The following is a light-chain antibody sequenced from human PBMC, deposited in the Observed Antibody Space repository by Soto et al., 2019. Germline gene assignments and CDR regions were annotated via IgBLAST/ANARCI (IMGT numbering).Light chain of an antibody. Sequence: QSVLTQPGSVSGSPGQSITISCTGSGRDIGAYNYVSWYQQHPGKAPKLLIYGVKNRPSGVSYRFSASKSAFTASLTISGLQAEDEAHSYCSSYTTSYFYVFGPGTKVTVL. J-gene: IGLJ1*01. V-gene: IGLV2-14*01. CDR1: GRDIGAYNY. CDR2: GVK. CDR3: SSYTTSYFYV.